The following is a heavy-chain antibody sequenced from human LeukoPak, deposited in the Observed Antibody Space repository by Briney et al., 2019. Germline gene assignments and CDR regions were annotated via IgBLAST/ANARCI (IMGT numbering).Heavy chain of an antibody. D-gene: IGHD1-1*01. V-gene: IGHV4-34*01. CDR1: GGSFNGYY. J-gene: IGHJ4*02. Sequence: SETLSLTCAVYGGSFNGYYWSWIRQPPGKGLEWIGEINHSGSTNYNPSLKSRVTISVDTSKNQLSLKLNSVTAADTAVYYCARFPGFLNRDYWGQGTLVTVSS. CDR3: ARFPGFLNRDY. CDR2: INHSGST.